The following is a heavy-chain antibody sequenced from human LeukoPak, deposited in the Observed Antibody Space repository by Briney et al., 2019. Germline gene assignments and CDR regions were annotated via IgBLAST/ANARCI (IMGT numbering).Heavy chain of an antibody. Sequence: ASVKVSCKASGYTFTNYDINWVRQATGQGLEWMGWMNPNSGNTGYAQKFQGRVTITRNTSISTAYMELSSLRSEDTAVYYCARAPNHCTNGVCYTRRVDYWGQGTLVTVSS. CDR3: ARAPNHCTNGVCYTRRVDY. V-gene: IGHV1-8*03. CDR2: MNPNSGNT. J-gene: IGHJ4*02. CDR1: GYTFTNYD. D-gene: IGHD2-8*01.